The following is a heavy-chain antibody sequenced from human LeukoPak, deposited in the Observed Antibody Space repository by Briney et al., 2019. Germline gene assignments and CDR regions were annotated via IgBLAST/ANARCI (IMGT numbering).Heavy chain of an antibody. CDR1: GGSISSYY. D-gene: IGHD2-15*01. CDR3: ARGWGSGLLGY. Sequence: PSETLSLTCTVSGGSISSYYWSWIRQPPGEGLEWIGYIYYSGSTNYNPSLKSRVTISVDTSKNQFSLKLSSVTAADTAVYYCARGWGSGLLGYWGQGTLVTVSS. CDR2: IYYSGST. V-gene: IGHV4-59*01. J-gene: IGHJ4*02.